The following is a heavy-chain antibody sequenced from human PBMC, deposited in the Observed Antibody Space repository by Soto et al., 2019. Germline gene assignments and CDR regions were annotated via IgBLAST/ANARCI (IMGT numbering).Heavy chain of an antibody. Sequence: VQLVESGGGLVQPGGSLRLSCAASGFTFSSYSMNWVRQAPGKGLEWVSYISSSSSTIYYADSVKGRFTISRDNAKNSLYLQMNSLRAEDTAVYYCARDLTRSRPRFFDYWGQGTLVTVSS. CDR1: GFTFSSYS. CDR2: ISSSSSTI. J-gene: IGHJ4*02. D-gene: IGHD3-3*01. CDR3: ARDLTRSRPRFFDY. V-gene: IGHV3-48*01.